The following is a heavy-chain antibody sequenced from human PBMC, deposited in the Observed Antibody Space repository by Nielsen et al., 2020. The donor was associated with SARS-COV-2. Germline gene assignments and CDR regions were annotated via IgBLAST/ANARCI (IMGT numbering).Heavy chain of an antibody. CDR2: INHSGST. CDR3: ARDLVVPAAKNYYYYYGMDV. D-gene: IGHD2-2*01. CDR1: GGSFSGYY. J-gene: IGHJ6*02. V-gene: IGHV4-34*01. Sequence: SETLSLTCAVYGGSFSGYYWSWIRQPPGKGLEWIGEINHSGSTNYNPSLKSRVTISVDTSKNQFSLKLSSVTAADTAVYYCARDLVVPAAKNYYYYYGMDVWGQGTTVTVSS.